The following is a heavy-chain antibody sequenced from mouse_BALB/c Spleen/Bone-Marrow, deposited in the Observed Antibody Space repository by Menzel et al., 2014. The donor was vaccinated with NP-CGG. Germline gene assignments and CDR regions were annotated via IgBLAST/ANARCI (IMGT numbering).Heavy chain of an antibody. CDR3: ARDGNYYFDY. D-gene: IGHD2-1*01. CDR1: GFSLTSYG. J-gene: IGHJ2*01. Sequence: VMLVESGPGLVAPSQSLSITCTVSGFSLTSYGVHWVRQPPGKGLEWLGVIWAGGSTNYNSALMSRLSISKDNSKSQVFLKMNSLQTDDTAMHYCARDGNYYFDYWGQGTTLTVSS. CDR2: IWAGGST. V-gene: IGHV2-9*02.